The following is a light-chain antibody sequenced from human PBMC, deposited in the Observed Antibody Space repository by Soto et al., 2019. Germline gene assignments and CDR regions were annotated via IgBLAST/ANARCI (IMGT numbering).Light chain of an antibody. J-gene: IGLJ2*01. V-gene: IGLV2-14*01. CDR3: SSYTSSSTLLV. CDR2: EVS. CDR1: SSDVGGYNY. Sequence: QSALTQPASVSGSPGQSITISCTGTSSDVGGYNYVSWYQQHPGKAPKLMIYEVSNRPSGVSNRFSGSKSGNTASLTISGLQPEDESDYYCSSYTSSSTLLVFGGGTKRTVL.